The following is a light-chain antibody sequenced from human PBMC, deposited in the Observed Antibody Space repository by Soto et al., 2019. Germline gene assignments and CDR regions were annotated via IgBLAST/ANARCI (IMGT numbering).Light chain of an antibody. Sequence: TQMPELASSLPASVGDRVTITCLASQGIRNDLGWYQQKPGKAPKRLVFDVSHLEGGVPSSFSGSGSGTEFSLTMRRVQRDDFATYYCQQYDYSRSFGHWTKV. CDR1: QGIRND. CDR2: DVS. CDR3: QQYDYSRS. V-gene: IGKV1-17*01. J-gene: IGKJ1*01.